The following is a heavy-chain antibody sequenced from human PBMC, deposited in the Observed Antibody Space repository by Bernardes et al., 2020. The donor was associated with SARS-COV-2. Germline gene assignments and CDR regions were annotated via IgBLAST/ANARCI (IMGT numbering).Heavy chain of an antibody. CDR3: AGDPNWGSAH. J-gene: IGHJ5*02. D-gene: IGHD7-27*01. V-gene: IGHV3-23*01. Sequence: GGSLRLSCVASGFTFNSNAMTWVRQAPGKGLEWISDISGSGDSTNYADSVKGRFTISRDNSKNTVFLQMNTLSAEDTAIYYCAGDPNWGSAHWGQGAQVTVSS. CDR1: GFTFNSNA. CDR2: ISGSGDST.